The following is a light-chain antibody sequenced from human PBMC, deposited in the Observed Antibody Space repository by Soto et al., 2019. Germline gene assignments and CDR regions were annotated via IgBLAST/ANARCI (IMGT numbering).Light chain of an antibody. V-gene: IGKV1-5*03. CDR3: QQYSRLWS. J-gene: IGKJ1*01. Sequence: DIQMTQSPSTLSTSVGDRVTITCRASQSISSWLAWYQQTPGEAPKLLIYGASSLESGVPPRFSGDGSETDFTLTISSLQRDDFGTYYCQQYSRLWSFGQGTKVDIK. CDR1: QSISSW. CDR2: GAS.